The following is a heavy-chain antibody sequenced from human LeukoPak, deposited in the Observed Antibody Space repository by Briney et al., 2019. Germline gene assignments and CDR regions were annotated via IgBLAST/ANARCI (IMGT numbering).Heavy chain of an antibody. D-gene: IGHD3-10*01. CDR3: ARDNHYYGAGSYDY. J-gene: IGHJ4*02. V-gene: IGHV3-33*01. CDR2: IWYDGSNK. CDR1: GFTFSSYG. Sequence: PGGSLRLSRAASGFTFSSYGMHWVRQAPGKGLEWVAVIWYDGSNKYYADSVKGRFIISRDNSKNTLYLQMNSLRAEDTAVYYCARDNHYYGAGSYDYWGEGTRVSFSS.